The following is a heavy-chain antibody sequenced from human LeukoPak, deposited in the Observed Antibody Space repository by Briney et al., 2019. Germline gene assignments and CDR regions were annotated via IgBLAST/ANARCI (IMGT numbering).Heavy chain of an antibody. Sequence: GGSLRLSCAASGFTFSTYWMHWVRQPPGKGLVWVSRINSDGSSTNYADSVKGRFTISRDNAKNTLYLQMNSLRAEDTAVYYCARDGQDIPTDVDTAMYYYYYGMDVWGQGTTVTVSS. J-gene: IGHJ6*02. CDR3: ARDGQDIPTDVDTAMYYYYYGMDV. D-gene: IGHD5-18*01. V-gene: IGHV3-74*01. CDR1: GFTFSTYW. CDR2: INSDGSST.